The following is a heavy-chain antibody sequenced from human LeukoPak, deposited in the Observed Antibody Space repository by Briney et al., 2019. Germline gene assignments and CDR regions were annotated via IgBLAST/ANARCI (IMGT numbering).Heavy chain of an antibody. CDR1: GFTVSSNY. CDR3: ARGRRGSGYYLDY. D-gene: IGHD5-12*01. V-gene: IGHV3-66*02. Sequence: GGSLRLSCAASGFTVSSNYMSWVRQAPGKRLEWVSVIYSGGSTYYADSVKGRFTISRDNSKNTLYLQMNNLSAEDTAVYYCARGRRGSGYYLDYWGQGTLVTVSS. CDR2: IYSGGST. J-gene: IGHJ4*02.